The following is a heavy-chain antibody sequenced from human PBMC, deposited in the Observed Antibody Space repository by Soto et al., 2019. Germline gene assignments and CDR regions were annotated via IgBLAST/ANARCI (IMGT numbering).Heavy chain of an antibody. CDR2: INPNSGGT. J-gene: IGHJ3*02. D-gene: IGHD2-15*01. Sequence: GASVKVSSKASGYTLTGYYMHWVRQVPGQGLEWMGWINPNSGGTNYAQKFQGWVTMTRDTSISTAYMELSRLRSDDTAVYYCARYCSGGSCYAGDAFDIWGQGTMVTVSS. CDR1: GYTLTGYY. V-gene: IGHV1-2*04. CDR3: ARYCSGGSCYAGDAFDI.